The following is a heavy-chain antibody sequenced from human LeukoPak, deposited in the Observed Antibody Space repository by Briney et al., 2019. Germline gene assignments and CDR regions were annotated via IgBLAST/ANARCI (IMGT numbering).Heavy chain of an antibody. V-gene: IGHV3-33*01. Sequence: GGSLRLSCAASGFTFSSYGMHWVRQAPDKGLEWVAVIWYDGSNKYYADSVKGRFTISRDNSKNTLYLQMNSLRAEDTAVYYCASMYYDSSGYYYVGEYFQHWGQGTLVTVSS. CDR3: ASMYYDSSGYYYVGEYFQH. J-gene: IGHJ1*01. CDR1: GFTFSSYG. D-gene: IGHD3-22*01. CDR2: IWYDGSNK.